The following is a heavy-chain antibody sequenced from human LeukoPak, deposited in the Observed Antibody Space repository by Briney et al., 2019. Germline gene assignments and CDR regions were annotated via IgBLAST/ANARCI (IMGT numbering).Heavy chain of an antibody. CDR1: GGSISSYY. V-gene: IGHV4-59*01. CDR2: IYYSGST. Sequence: SETLSLTCTVSGGSISSYYWSWIRQSPGKGLEWIGYIYYSGSTNYNPSLKSRVTISVDTSKNQFSLKLSSVTAADTAVYYCAREGGSGSLCYWGQGTLVTVSS. D-gene: IGHD3-10*01. J-gene: IGHJ4*02. CDR3: AREGGSGSLCY.